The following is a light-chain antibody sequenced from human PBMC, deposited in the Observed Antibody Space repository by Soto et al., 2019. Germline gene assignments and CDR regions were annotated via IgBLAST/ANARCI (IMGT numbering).Light chain of an antibody. CDR2: GAS. J-gene: IGKJ2*01. Sequence: EIVMTQSPVTLSVSPGERATLSCRASQSVSSKLAWYQQKPGQAPRLLIYGASTRATGIPARFSGSGSGPDFTLSISSLQSEDFALYYCQQYNNWPQTFGQGTKLEIK. CDR1: QSVSSK. CDR3: QQYNNWPQT. V-gene: IGKV3-15*01.